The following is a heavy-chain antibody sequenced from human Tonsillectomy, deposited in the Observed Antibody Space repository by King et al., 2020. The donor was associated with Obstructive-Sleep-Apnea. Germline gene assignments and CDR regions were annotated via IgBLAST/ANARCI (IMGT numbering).Heavy chain of an antibody. V-gene: IGHV3-7*03. D-gene: IGHD6-6*01. CDR1: GFSFRNYW. Sequence: EVQLVESGGGLVQPGGSLRLSCAASGFSFRNYWMSWVRQVPGKGLEWVANINQDQSEKYYLDSVKGRFPISRDNAKNSLFLKMNSLSPDDTAVYYCARDLFRPYYFDFWGQGTLVTVSS. CDR2: INQDQSEK. J-gene: IGHJ4*02. CDR3: ARDLFRPYYFDF.